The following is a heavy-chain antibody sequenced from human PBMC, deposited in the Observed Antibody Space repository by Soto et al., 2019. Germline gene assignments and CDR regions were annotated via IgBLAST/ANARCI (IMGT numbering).Heavy chain of an antibody. D-gene: IGHD3-9*01. CDR3: ARSFYAISTATGGHWLDP. V-gene: IGHV4-31*03. Sequence: TLSLTCTVSGGSINTAGYYWNWVRHSPGKGLEWIGYIFYSGTTYYNPSLESRLTMSLDRSKNHFSLRLSSVTAADTAYYYSARSFYAISTATGGHWLDPCRHGNLVIASS. CDR2: IFYSGTT. CDR1: GGSINTAGYY. J-gene: IGHJ5*02.